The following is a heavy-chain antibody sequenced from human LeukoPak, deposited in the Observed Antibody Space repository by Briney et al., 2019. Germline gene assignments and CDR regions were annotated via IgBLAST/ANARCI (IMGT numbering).Heavy chain of an antibody. J-gene: IGHJ4*02. D-gene: IGHD6-19*01. V-gene: IGHV1-2*02. CDR1: GYTFTGYY. CDR2: INPNSGGT. CDR3: ARDLVGIAVAGYFDY. Sequence: GASVNVSCKASGYTFTGYYMHWVRQAPGQGLEWMGWINPNSGGTNYAQKFQGRVTMTRDTSISTAYMELSRLRSDDTAVYYCARDLVGIAVAGYFDYWGQGTLVTVSS.